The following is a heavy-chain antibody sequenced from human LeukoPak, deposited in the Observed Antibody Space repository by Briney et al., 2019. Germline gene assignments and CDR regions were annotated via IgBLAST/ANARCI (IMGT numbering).Heavy chain of an antibody. J-gene: IGHJ5*02. CDR2: INHSGST. CDR1: GGSFSGYY. CDR3: ARDVEQLARGFDP. Sequence: SETLSLTCAVYGGSFSGYYWSWIRQPPGKGLEWIGEINHSGSTNYSPSLKSRVTMSVDTSKNQFSLKLSSVTAADTAVYYCARDVEQLARGFDPWGQGTLVTVSS. V-gene: IGHV4-34*01. D-gene: IGHD6-6*01.